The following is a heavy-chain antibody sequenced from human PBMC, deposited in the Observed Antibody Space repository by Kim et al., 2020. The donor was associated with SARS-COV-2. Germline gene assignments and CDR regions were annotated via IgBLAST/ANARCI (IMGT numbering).Heavy chain of an antibody. Sequence: GGSLRLSCAASGFTFSDYYMSWIRQAPGKGLEWVSYISSSGSTIYYADSVKGRFTISRDNAKNSLYLQMNSLRAEDTAVYYCARENSHITIFGVVTRIGIDVWGQGTTVTVSS. CDR3: ARENSHITIFGVVTRIGIDV. CDR1: GFTFSDYY. CDR2: ISSSGSTI. J-gene: IGHJ6*02. D-gene: IGHD3-3*01. V-gene: IGHV3-11*01.